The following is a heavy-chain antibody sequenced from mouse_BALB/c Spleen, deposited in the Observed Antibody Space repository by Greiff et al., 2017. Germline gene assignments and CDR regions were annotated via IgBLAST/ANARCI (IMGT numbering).Heavy chain of an antibody. CDR3: ASYYGYYFDY. Sequence: EVQGVESGGDLVKPGGSLKLSCAASGFTFSSYGMSWVRQTPDKRLEWVATISSGGSYTYYPDSVKGRFTISRDYAKNTLYLQMSRLKAEDTTMYCGASYYGYYFDYWGQGTTLTVSS. V-gene: IGHV5-6*01. J-gene: IGHJ2*01. CDR2: ISSGGSYT. D-gene: IGHD2-2*01. CDR1: GFTFSSYG.